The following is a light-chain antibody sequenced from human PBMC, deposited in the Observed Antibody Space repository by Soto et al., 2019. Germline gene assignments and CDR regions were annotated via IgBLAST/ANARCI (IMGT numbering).Light chain of an antibody. J-gene: IGKJ4*01. CDR1: QSVSSY. Sequence: EIVLTQSPATLSLSPGERATLSCRASQSVSSYLAWYQQKPGQAPRLLIYGTSNRAAGIPDRFTGTGSGTDFTLTIYRLEPEDSAVYYCQQYGSSALTFGGGTKV. CDR3: QQYGSSALT. CDR2: GTS. V-gene: IGKV3-20*01.